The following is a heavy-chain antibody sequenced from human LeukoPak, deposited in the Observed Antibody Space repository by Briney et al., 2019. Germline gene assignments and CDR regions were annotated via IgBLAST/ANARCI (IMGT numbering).Heavy chain of an antibody. J-gene: IGHJ4*02. CDR1: GFTFSSYS. V-gene: IGHV3-21*04. CDR3: ARVSAVAGTDY. D-gene: IGHD6-19*01. CDR2: ISSSSSYI. Sequence: GSLRLSCAASGFTFSSYSMNWVRQAPGKGLEWVSSISSSSSYIYYADSVKGRFTISRDNSKNTLYLQMNSLRAEDTAVYYCARVSAVAGTDYWGQGTLVTVSS.